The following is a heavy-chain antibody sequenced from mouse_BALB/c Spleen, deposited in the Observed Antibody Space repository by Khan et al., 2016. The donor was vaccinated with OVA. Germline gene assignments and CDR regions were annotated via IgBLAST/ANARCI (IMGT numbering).Heavy chain of an antibody. CDR3: ARDYWDVFAY. V-gene: IGHV14-3*02. D-gene: IGHD4-1*01. CDR2: IDPANGNT. Sequence: VQLKESGAELVKPGASVKLSCTASGFNIKDTYMHWVKQRPEQGLVWIGRIDPANGNTKYDPKFQGKATITADTSSNTAYLQLSSLTSEYTAVYYCARDYWDVFAYWGQGTLVTVSA. J-gene: IGHJ3*01. CDR1: GFNIKDTY.